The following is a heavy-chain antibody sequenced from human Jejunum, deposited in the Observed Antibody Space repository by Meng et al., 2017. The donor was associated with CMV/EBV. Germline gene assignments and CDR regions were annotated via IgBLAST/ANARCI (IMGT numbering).Heavy chain of an antibody. V-gene: IGHV4-61*01. CDR2: IYYSGST. CDR1: SGRYY. Sequence: SGRYYGTWIRQRQRKGMEWIGYIYYSGSTNYTPSLKSRVTVSLDTSKNQFSLKMNSVTAADTAVYYCARAGRDCSSTSCSNWYFDLWGRGTLVTVSS. J-gene: IGHJ2*01. CDR3: ARAGRDCSSTSCSNWYFDL. D-gene: IGHD2-2*01.